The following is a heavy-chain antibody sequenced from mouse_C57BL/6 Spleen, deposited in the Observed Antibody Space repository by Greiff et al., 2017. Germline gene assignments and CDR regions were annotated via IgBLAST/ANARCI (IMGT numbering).Heavy chain of an antibody. CDR3: ARGGDYHGAMDY. Sequence: QVQLQQPGAELVKPGASVKMSCKASGYTFTSYWITWVKQRPGQGLEWIGDIYPGSGSTNYNEKFKSKATLTVDTSSSTAYMQLSGLTSEDSAVYSCARGGDYHGAMDYWGQGTSVTVSS. D-gene: IGHD1-1*01. CDR2: IYPGSGST. J-gene: IGHJ4*01. V-gene: IGHV1-55*01. CDR1: GYTFTSYW.